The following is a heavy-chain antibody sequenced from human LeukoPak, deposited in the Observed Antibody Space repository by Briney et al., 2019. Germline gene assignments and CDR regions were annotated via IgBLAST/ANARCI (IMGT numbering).Heavy chain of an antibody. CDR2: ISESGSGT. V-gene: IGHV3-23*01. Sequence: GGSLRLSCAVSGLTFSRYAMSWVRQAPGKGLEWVSAISESGSGTYYADSVRGRFTISRDNSKDTLSLQMNSLRAEDTAVYYCAKDIAQGYTFGSIEQDYWGQGTLVTVSS. CDR1: GLTFSRYA. CDR3: AKDIAQGYTFGSIEQDY. J-gene: IGHJ4*02. D-gene: IGHD5-18*01.